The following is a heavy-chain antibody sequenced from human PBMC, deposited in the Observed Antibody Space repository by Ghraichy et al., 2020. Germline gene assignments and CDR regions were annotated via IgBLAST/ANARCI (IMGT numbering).Heavy chain of an antibody. CDR1: GGTFSSYA. CDR3: ARDVEALASGERENWFDP. Sequence: SVKVSCKASGGTFSSYAISWVRQAPGQGLEWMGGIIPIFGTANYAQKFQGRVTITADESTSTAYMELSSLRSEDTAVYYCARDVEALASGERENWFDPWGQGTLVTVSS. V-gene: IGHV1-69*13. CDR2: IIPIFGTA. J-gene: IGHJ5*02. D-gene: IGHD3-10*01.